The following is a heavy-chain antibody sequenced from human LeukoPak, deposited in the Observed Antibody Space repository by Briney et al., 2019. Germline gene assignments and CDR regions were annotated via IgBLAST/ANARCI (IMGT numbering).Heavy chain of an antibody. D-gene: IGHD3-10*01. CDR2: TSSDLNVK. V-gene: IGHV3-30*03. CDR3: AREGYYGSGSPPSLYFDY. CDR1: GFTFRN. J-gene: IGHJ4*02. Sequence: GGSLRLSCAASGFTFRNFHWVRQAPGKGLEWVAVTSSDLNVKLYADSVKGRFTISRDNSRSTLYLRMNSLRPEDTAIYYCAREGYYGSGSPPSLYFDYWGQGTLVTVSS.